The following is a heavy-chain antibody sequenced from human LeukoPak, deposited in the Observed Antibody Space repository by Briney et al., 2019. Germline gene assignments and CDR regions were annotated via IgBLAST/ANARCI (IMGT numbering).Heavy chain of an antibody. CDR2: ISGSGNRT. CDR3: AKNLFCGGGSCYPSALGMDV. Sequence: PGGSLRLSCAVSGFSFSSYAMSWVRQAPGKGLEWVSSISGSGNRTYYADSVKGRFTISRDNSKNTLFLQMNRLRAEDTVVYYCAKNLFCGGGSCYPSALGMDVWGQGTTVTVSS. J-gene: IGHJ6*02. D-gene: IGHD2-15*01. V-gene: IGHV3-23*01. CDR1: GFSFSSYA.